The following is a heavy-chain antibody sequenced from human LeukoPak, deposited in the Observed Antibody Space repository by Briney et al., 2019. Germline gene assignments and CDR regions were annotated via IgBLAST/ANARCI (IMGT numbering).Heavy chain of an antibody. CDR3: ARDQLSIDY. CDR2: IWYDGSHQ. D-gene: IGHD1-1*01. Sequence: GGSLRLSCAASGFTFRSYGMHWVRQAPGQGLEWLAVIWYDGSHQYYADSVKGRFTISRDNSKNTLYLQINSLRVEDTAVYYCARDQLSIDYWGQGTLVTVSS. J-gene: IGHJ4*02. CDR1: GFTFRSYG. V-gene: IGHV3-33*01.